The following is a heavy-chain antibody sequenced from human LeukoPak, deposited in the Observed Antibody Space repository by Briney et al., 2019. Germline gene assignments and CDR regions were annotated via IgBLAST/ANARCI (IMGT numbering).Heavy chain of an antibody. D-gene: IGHD6-13*01. J-gene: IGHJ4*02. CDR1: GGTFSSFA. CDR3: ARSSIIAAAGPYYFDY. V-gene: IGHV1-69*06. Sequence: ASVKVSCKASGGTFSSFAISWVRQAPGQGLEWMGGIIPIFGTANYAQKFQGRVTITADKSTSTAYMELSSLRSEDTAVYYCARSSIIAAAGPYYFDYWGQGTLVTVSS. CDR2: IIPIFGTA.